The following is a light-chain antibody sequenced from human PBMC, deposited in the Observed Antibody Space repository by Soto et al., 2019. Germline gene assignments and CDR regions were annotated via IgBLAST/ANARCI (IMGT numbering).Light chain of an antibody. Sequence: QSVLTQPPSVSGAPGQRVTISCTGSSSNIGAGYDVHWYQQLPGTAPKLLIYANSNRPSGVPDRFSASKSGTSASLAITGLQGQDEADYYCQSHDSRMPLRVSGTGIKFTVL. CDR1: SSNIGAGYD. V-gene: IGLV1-40*01. J-gene: IGLJ1*01. CDR3: QSHDSRMPLRV. CDR2: ANS.